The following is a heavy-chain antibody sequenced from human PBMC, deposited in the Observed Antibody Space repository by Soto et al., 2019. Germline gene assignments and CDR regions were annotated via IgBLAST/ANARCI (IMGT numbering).Heavy chain of an antibody. CDR3: ARRQYYYYGMDV. CDR1: GGSISSGNYY. J-gene: IGHJ6*02. Sequence: SETLSLTCTVSGGSISSGNYYWSWIRQPPGKGLEWIGYISYSGITYYNPSLKSRLTISVDTSKNQFSLKLSSVTAADTAVYYCARRQYYYYGMDVWGQGTTVTVSS. CDR2: ISYSGIT. V-gene: IGHV4-30-4*01.